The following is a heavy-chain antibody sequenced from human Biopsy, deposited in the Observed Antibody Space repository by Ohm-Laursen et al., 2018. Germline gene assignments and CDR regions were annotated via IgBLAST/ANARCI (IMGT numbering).Heavy chain of an antibody. CDR1: GGSISSDY. CDR2: IYYSGST. J-gene: IGHJ6*02. CDR3: ARATNSTGWPYYYFYGMDV. V-gene: IGHV4-59*01. D-gene: IGHD2/OR15-2a*01. Sequence: GTLSLTCTVSGGSISSDYWSWIRQTPGKGLEWIGYIYYSGSTNYNPSLKSRVTISVDTSKNQFSLRLSSVTAADTAVYYCARATNSTGWPYYYFYGMDVWGQGTTVTVS.